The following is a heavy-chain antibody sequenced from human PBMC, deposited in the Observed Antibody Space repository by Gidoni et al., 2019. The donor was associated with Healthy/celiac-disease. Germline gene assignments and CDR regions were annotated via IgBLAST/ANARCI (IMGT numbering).Heavy chain of an antibody. J-gene: IGHJ6*02. Sequence: QVQLQKWGAGLLKPSEPLSLTCAVYGGSFSGYYWSGIRQPPGKGLEWIGEIKHSGSTNYNPSLNSRVTISVDTSNNQFSLKLSSVTAADTAVYYCTRWSIAAAGYGMDVWVQGTTVTVSS. D-gene: IGHD6-13*01. CDR1: GGSFSGYY. V-gene: IGHV4-34*01. CDR3: TRWSIAAAGYGMDV. CDR2: IKHSGST.